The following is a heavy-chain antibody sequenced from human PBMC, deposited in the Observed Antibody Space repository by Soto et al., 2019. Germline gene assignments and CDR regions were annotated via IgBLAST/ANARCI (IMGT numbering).Heavy chain of an antibody. CDR2: ISSDGDST. CDR3: AKEGQLVRAFDY. V-gene: IGHV3-64*04. CDR1: GFSFRRYA. D-gene: IGHD6-6*01. Sequence: GGSLRLSCSASGFSFRRYAMYWVRQAPGKGLEYVSSISSDGDSTHYADSVRGRFTISRDNSKNTLYLQMNSLRAEDTAVYYCAKEGQLVRAFDYWGLGTLVTVSS. J-gene: IGHJ4*02.